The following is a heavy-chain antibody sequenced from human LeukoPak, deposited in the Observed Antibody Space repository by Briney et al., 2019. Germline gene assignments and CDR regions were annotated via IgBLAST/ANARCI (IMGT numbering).Heavy chain of an antibody. CDR2: IHPNSGGT. CDR3: ARGTPGSYFGY. D-gene: IGHD3-10*01. CDR1: GYTFTAYY. V-gene: IGHV1-2*04. J-gene: IGHJ4*02. Sequence: GASVKVSCMASGYTFTAYYMHWVRQAPGQGLEWMGWIHPNSGGTNYAQKFKGWVTLTRDTSINTTYMELSRLTSDVTAVYFCARGTPGSYFGYWGQGTLVAVSP.